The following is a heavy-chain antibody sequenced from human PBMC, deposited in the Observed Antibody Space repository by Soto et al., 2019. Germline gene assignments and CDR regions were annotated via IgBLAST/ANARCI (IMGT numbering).Heavy chain of an antibody. CDR1: GYSFTSYW. J-gene: IGHJ5*02. CDR3: ARRDCGGDCYSGWLDP. Sequence: EALKISCKGSGYSFTSYWIGWVRQMPGKGLEWMGIIYPGDSDTRYSPSFQGQVTISADKSINTAYLQWSSLKASDTAMYYCARRDCGGDCYSGWLDPWGQGTMVTVYS. V-gene: IGHV5-51*01. CDR2: IYPGDSDT. D-gene: IGHD2-21*02.